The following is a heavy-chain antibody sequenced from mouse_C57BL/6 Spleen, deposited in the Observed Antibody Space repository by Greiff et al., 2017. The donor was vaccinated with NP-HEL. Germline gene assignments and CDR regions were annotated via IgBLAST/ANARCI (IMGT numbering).Heavy chain of an antibody. Sequence: ASGYTFTSYWMHWVKQRPGQGLEWFGNINPSNGGTNYNEKFKSKTTLTVDKSSSTAYMQLSSLTSEDSAVYYCARGDYYGSSGAYWGQGTLVTVSA. CDR3: ARGDYYGSSGAY. V-gene: IGHV1-53*01. D-gene: IGHD1-1*01. J-gene: IGHJ3*01. CDR1: GYTFTSYW. CDR2: INPSNGGT.